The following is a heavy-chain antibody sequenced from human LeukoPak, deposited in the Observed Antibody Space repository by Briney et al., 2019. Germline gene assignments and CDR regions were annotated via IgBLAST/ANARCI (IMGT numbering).Heavy chain of an antibody. D-gene: IGHD3-10*01. CDR2: IIPIFGTA. J-gene: IGHJ4*02. CDR3: ARGATMVRGVRYFDY. Sequence: SVKVSCKASGGTFSSYAISWVRQAPGQGLEWMGGIIPIFGTANYAQKFQGRVTITADESTSTAYMELSSLRSEDTAVYYCARGATMVRGVRYFDYWGQGTLVTVSS. CDR1: GGTFSSYA. V-gene: IGHV1-69*01.